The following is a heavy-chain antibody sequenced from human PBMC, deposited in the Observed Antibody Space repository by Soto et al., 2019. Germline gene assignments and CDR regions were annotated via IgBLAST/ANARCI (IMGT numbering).Heavy chain of an antibody. CDR2: IWYDGSNK. D-gene: IGHD3-3*01. J-gene: IGHJ6*02. CDR1: GFTFSSYG. Sequence: GGSLRLSCAASGFTFSSYGMHWVRQAPGKGLEWVAVIWYDGSNKYYADSVKGRFTISRDNSKNTLYLQMNSLRAEDTAVYYCARDTIFGVVAYYYGMDVWGQGTTVTVS. V-gene: IGHV3-33*01. CDR3: ARDTIFGVVAYYYGMDV.